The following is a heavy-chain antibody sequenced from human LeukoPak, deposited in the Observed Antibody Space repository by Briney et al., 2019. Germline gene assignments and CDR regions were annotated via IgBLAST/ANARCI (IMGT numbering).Heavy chain of an antibody. D-gene: IGHD3-22*01. CDR1: GESFIGYY. V-gene: IGHV4-34*01. CDR3: ARGDYYDSSGFLDY. CDR2: INHSGGT. J-gene: IGHJ4*02. Sequence: SETLSLTCAVSGESFIGYYWSWIRQPPGKGLEWIGEINHSGGTNYNPSLKSRVTISVDTSKNQFSLKLTSVTAADTAVYYCARGDYYDSSGFLDYWGQGTLVTVSS.